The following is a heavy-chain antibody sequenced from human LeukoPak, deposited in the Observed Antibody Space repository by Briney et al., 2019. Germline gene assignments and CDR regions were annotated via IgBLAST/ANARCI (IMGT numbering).Heavy chain of an antibody. V-gene: IGHV1-2*02. D-gene: IGHD3-22*01. CDR1: GYTFTGYY. Sequence: ASVTVSCKGTGYTFTGYYMHWVRQAPGQGPEWMGWINPNRRDTNYAQKFQGRATMTRHTSISIAHMELSRLRSDDTAVYYCARALRRGYLDYWGQGTLVTVSS. CDR3: ARALRRGYLDY. J-gene: IGHJ4*02. CDR2: INPNRRDT.